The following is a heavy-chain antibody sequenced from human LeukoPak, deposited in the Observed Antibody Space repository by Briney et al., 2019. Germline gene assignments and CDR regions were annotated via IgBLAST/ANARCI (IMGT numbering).Heavy chain of an antibody. CDR3: ARAISGPLLDY. D-gene: IGHD2-15*01. CDR2: VYYSGST. J-gene: IGHJ4*02. V-gene: IGHV4-59*01. Sequence: SETLSLTCTVSGGSISSYYWSWIRQPPGKGLEWIGYVYYSGSTNYNPSLKSRVTLSLDMSKNQFFLKLSSVTTADTAVYYCARAISGPLLDYWGQGTLVTVSS. CDR1: GGSISSYY.